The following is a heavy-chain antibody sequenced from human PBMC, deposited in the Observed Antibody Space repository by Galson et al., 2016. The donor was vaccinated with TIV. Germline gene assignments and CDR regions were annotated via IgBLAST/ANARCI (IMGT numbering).Heavy chain of an antibody. CDR3: ANEETRGGRLYQYHGTDV. CDR1: GFSFDDYA. D-gene: IGHD1-26*01. J-gene: IGHJ6*02. CDR2: ISSNSVYI. V-gene: IGHV3-9*01. Sequence: SLRLSCAASGFSFDDYAMHWVRQAPGKGLEWVSGISSNSVYIGCAGSVQGRFTISRDNSENTVYLQMTSLTREDTAVYFCANEETRGGRLYQYHGTDVWGQGTTVTVSS.